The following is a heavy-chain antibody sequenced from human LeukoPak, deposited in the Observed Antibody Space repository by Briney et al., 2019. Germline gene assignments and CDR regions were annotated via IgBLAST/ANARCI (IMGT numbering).Heavy chain of an antibody. CDR3: ASVRRGFGESSKYYAYYYMGV. CDR1: GYSISSGYY. V-gene: IGHV4-38-2*02. Sequence: SETLSLTCTVSGYSISSGYYWGWIRQPPGKGLEWIGSIYHSGSTYYNPSLKSRVTISLDTSKNQFSLKLSSVTAADTAVYYCASVRRGFGESSKYYAYYYMGVWGKGTTVTISS. J-gene: IGHJ6*03. CDR2: IYHSGST. D-gene: IGHD3-10*01.